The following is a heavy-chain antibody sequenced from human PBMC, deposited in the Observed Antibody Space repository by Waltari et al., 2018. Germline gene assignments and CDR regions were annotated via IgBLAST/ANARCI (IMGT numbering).Heavy chain of an antibody. CDR3: ARHADGYNLGY. CDR1: GFSFPDYL. Sequence: EVQLVQSGAEVKKPGESLKISCKSSGFSFPDYLLGWGRQMPGKGLEWMGIIYPGDSDTRYSPSFQGQVTISADKSISTAYLQWSSLKASDTAIYYCARHADGYNLGYWGQGTLVTVSS. V-gene: IGHV5-51*01. D-gene: IGHD5-12*01. CDR2: IYPGDSDT. J-gene: IGHJ4*02.